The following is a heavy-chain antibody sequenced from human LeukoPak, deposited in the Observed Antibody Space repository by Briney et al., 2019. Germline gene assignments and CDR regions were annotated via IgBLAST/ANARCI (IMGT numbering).Heavy chain of an antibody. CDR1: GDSISSSSSY. V-gene: IGHV4-39*01. D-gene: IGHD3-16*01. J-gene: IGHJ5*02. CDR3: ARTYVDQNWFDP. CDR2: IDYSGNT. Sequence: PSETLSLTCTVSGDSISSSSSYWGWIRQTPGKGLEWIGSIDYSGNTYYNPSLKSRVTISVDTSKNQFSLKLSSVTAADTAVYYCARTYVDQNWFDPWGQGTLVTVSS.